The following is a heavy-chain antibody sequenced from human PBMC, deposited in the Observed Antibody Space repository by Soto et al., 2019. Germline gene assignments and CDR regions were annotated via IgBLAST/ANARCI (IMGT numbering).Heavy chain of an antibody. J-gene: IGHJ4*02. CDR1: GGSISSYY. CDR2: IYYSGST. D-gene: IGHD2-15*01. CDR3: ARVLSQYCSGGSCSIFDY. V-gene: IGHV4-59*01. Sequence: SETLSLTCTVSGGSISSYYWSWIRQPPGKGLEWIGYIYYSGSTNYNPSLKSRVTISVDTSKNQFSLKLSSVTAADTAVYYCARVLSQYCSGGSCSIFDYWGQGTLVTVSS.